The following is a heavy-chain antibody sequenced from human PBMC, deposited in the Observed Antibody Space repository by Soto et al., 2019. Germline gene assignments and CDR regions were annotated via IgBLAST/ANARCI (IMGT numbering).Heavy chain of an antibody. CDR3: ARHVSSGDYRDADYYYGMDV. CDR2: IYPGDSDT. CDR1: GYSFTSYW. Sequence: GESLKISGKGSGYSFTSYWIGWVRQMPGKGLEWMGIIYPGDSDTRYSPSFQGQVTISADKSISTAYLQWSSLKASDTAMYYCARHVSSGDYRDADYYYGMDVWGQGTTVTVSS. J-gene: IGHJ6*02. D-gene: IGHD4-17*01. V-gene: IGHV5-51*01.